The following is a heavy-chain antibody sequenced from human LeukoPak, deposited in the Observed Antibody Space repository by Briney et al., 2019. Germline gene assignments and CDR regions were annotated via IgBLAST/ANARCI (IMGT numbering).Heavy chain of an antibody. J-gene: IGHJ4*02. CDR3: ARARNDYDSNGCSFLDY. D-gene: IGHD3-22*01. V-gene: IGHV3-33*01. CDR2: IWYDGSNI. CDR1: GISFSSHG. Sequence: PGGSLRLSCAASGISFSSHGMHWVRQAPGKGLEWVAVIWYDGSNIYYADSVKGRFTISRDNSKNTLYLQMNSLRAEDTALYYCARARNDYDSNGCSFLDYWGQGTLVTVSS.